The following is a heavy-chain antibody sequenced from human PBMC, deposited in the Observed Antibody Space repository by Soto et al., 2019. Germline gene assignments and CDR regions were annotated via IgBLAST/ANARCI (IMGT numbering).Heavy chain of an antibody. V-gene: IGHV4-59*01. CDR3: ARGEDAFFYYGLDV. CDR2: IYDTGISGYTPST. J-gene: IGHJ6*02. Sequence: SETLSLTCTVSGGSITSSYWSWIRRPPGKGLEWIAYIYDTGISGYTPSTSYNPYLKSRVTMSVDTSKSQFSLKLTSVTAADTAVYYCARGEDAFFYYGLDVWGQGITVTVSS. CDR1: GGSITSSY.